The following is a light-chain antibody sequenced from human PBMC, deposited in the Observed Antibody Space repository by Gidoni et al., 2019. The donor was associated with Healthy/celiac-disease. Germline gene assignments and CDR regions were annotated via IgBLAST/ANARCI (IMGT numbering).Light chain of an antibody. J-gene: IGKJ4*01. Sequence: EIVLTQSPATLSLSPGERATHSCRASQSVSNYLAWYQQKPGQAPRLLIYDASNRATGIPARFSGSGSGTDFTLTISSLEPEDFAVYYCQQRSNWPLPLTFGGGTKVEIK. CDR3: QQRSNWPLPLT. CDR2: DAS. CDR1: QSVSNY. V-gene: IGKV3-11*01.